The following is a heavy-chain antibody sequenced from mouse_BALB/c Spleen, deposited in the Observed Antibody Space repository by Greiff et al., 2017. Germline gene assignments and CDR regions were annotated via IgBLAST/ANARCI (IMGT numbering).Heavy chain of an antibody. D-gene: IGHD1-1*01. V-gene: IGHV1-74*01. CDR1: GYSFPSYW. CDR2: IHPSDSET. J-gene: IGHJ4*01. CDR3: ARGTTVVATNYDAMDY. Sequence: QVQLQPPGAELVRPGASVKLSCTASGYSFPSYWMHWVTPRPGQGLEWIGMIHPSDSETRLTQKFKDKATLTVDKSSSTAYMQLSSPTSEDSAVYYCARGTTVVATNYDAMDYWGQGTAGTGSA.